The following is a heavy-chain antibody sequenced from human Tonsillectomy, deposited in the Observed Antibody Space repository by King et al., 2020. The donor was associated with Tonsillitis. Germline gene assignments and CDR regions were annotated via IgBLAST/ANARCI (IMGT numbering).Heavy chain of an antibody. CDR3: ARVPKGGGGSYQRMTFDY. D-gene: IGHD1-26*01. J-gene: IGHJ4*02. CDR1: GYTFTGYY. Sequence: QLVQSGAEVKKPGASVKVSCKASGYTFTGYYMHWVRQAPGQGLEWMGWINPNSGGTNYAQKFQGRVTMTRDTSISTAYMELSRLRSDDTAVYYCARVPKGGGGSYQRMTFDYWGQGTLVTVSS. CDR2: INPNSGGT. V-gene: IGHV1-2*02.